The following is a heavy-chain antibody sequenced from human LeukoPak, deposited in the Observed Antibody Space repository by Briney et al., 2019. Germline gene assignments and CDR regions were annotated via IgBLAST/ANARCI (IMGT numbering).Heavy chain of an antibody. CDR3: AAIRDTAHRYWYFDL. V-gene: IGHV4-59*03. Sequence: PSETLPLPCTVSGDSISSYYWSWIRQPPGKGLEWIGYMYYSGSTSYNPSLKSRVTMSVDTSKNQFSLKLSSVTAADTAVYYCAAIRDTAHRYWYFDLWGRGTLVIVSS. J-gene: IGHJ2*01. CDR2: MYYSGST. D-gene: IGHD5-18*01. CDR1: GDSISSYY.